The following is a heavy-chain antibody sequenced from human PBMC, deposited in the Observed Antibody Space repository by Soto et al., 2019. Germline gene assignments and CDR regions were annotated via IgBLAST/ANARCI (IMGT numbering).Heavy chain of an antibody. CDR3: ASNFCSGGSCYYYGMDV. D-gene: IGHD2-15*01. CDR1: GGTFSSYT. J-gene: IGHJ6*02. V-gene: IGHV1-69*02. Sequence: QVQLVQSGAEVKKPGSSVKVSCKASGGTFSSYTISWVRQAPGQGLEWMGRIIPILGIANYAQKFQGRVTMTADKFTSTAYMELSSLRSEDTAVYYCASNFCSGGSCYYYGMDVWGQGTTVTVSS. CDR2: IIPILGIA.